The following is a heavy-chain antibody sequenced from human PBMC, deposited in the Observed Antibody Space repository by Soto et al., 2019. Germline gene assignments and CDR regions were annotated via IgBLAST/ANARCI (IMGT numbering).Heavy chain of an antibody. CDR3: ARDLALDY. CDR2: ISSSSSYI. CDR1: WFNCSSVS. Sequence: GPLRVSRGASWFNCSSVSLHRFLQAPGKCLEWVSSISSSSSYIYYADSVKGRFTISRDNAKNSLYLQMNSLRAEDTAVYYCARDLALDYWGQGTLVTVSS. V-gene: IGHV3-21*01. J-gene: IGHJ4*02.